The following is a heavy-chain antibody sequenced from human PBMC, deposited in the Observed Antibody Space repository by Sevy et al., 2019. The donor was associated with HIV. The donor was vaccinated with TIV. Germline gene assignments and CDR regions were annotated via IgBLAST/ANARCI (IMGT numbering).Heavy chain of an antibody. CDR1: GFTFSSYE. CDR3: ARDDRGYSGYDRGNFDY. J-gene: IGHJ4*02. Sequence: GGSLRLSCAASGFTFSSYEMNWVRQAPGKGLEWVSYISSSGSTIYYADSVKGRFTISSDNAKNSLYLQMNSLRAEDTAVYYCARDDRGYSGYDRGNFDYWGQGTLVTVSS. D-gene: IGHD5-12*01. CDR2: ISSSGSTI. V-gene: IGHV3-48*03.